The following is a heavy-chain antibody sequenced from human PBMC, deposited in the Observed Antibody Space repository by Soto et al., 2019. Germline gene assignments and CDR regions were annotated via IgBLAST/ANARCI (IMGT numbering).Heavy chain of an antibody. CDR3: ARGWGTMVRGVTYYYYGMDV. CDR2: IYHSGST. CDR1: GGSISSSNW. J-gene: IGHJ6*02. Sequence: SETLSLTCAVSGGSISSSNWWSWVRQPPGKGLEWIEEIYHSGSTNYNPSLKSRVTISVDTSKNQFSLKLSSVTAADTAVYYCARGWGTMVRGVTYYYYGMDVWGQGTTVTVSS. D-gene: IGHD3-10*01. V-gene: IGHV4-4*02.